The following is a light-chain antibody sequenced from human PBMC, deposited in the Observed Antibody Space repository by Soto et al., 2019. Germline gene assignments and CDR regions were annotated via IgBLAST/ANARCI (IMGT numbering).Light chain of an antibody. CDR1: QSGAVIY. V-gene: IGKV3-20*01. CDR2: GGS. Sequence: DIVLTQSPGTLSLSPGEKATLSCRASQSGAVIYLAWYQQKPGQAPRLLIYGGSSRATGIPDRFSGSGSGTDVTLTISRLEPEDSAVYYCVQYGSTPGWTFGQGTKVEIK. J-gene: IGKJ1*01. CDR3: VQYGSTPGWT.